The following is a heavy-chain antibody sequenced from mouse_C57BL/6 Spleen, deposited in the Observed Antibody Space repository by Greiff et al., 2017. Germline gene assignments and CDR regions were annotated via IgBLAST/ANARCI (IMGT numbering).Heavy chain of an antibody. V-gene: IGHV1-52*01. Sequence: QVQLQQSGAELVRPGSSVKLSCKASGYTFTSYWMHWVKQRPIQGLEWIGNIDPSDSETHYNQKFKDKATLTVDKSSSTAYMQLSSLTSEDSAVYYCARGGYYGSSQAWFAYWGQGTLVTVSA. J-gene: IGHJ3*01. CDR1: GYTFTSYW. CDR2: IDPSDSET. D-gene: IGHD1-1*01. CDR3: ARGGYYGSSQAWFAY.